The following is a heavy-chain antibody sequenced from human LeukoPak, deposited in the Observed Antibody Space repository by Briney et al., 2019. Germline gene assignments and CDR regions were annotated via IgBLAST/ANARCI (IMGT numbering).Heavy chain of an antibody. CDR1: GFTFSIYA. CDR2: IRYDGNDK. CDR3: AGYGGNSDY. D-gene: IGHD4-23*01. V-gene: IGHV3-30*02. J-gene: IGHJ4*02. Sequence: GGSLRLSCTASGFTFSIYAIHWVRQAPGKGLEWVAFIRYDGNDKYYADSVKGRFTVSRDNSKNTLFLQMNSLRAEDTAVYYCAGYGGNSDYWGQGTLVTVSS.